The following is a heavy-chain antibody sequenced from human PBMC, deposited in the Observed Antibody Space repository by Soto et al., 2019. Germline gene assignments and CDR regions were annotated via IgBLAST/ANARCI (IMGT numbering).Heavy chain of an antibody. CDR1: GYTFTSYG. J-gene: IGHJ6*03. V-gene: IGHV1-18*01. CDR3: ARDHYDFWSGSYYYYMDV. D-gene: IGHD3-3*01. CDR2: ISAYNGNT. Sequence: ASVKVSCKASGYTFTSYGISWVRQAPGQGLEWMGWISAYNGNTNYAQKLQGRVTMTTDTSTSTAYMELRSLRSDDTAVYYCARDHYDFWSGSYYYYMDVWGKGTTVTVS.